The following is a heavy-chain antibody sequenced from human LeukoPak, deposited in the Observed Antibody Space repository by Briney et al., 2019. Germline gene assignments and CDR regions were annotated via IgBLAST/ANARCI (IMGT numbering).Heavy chain of an antibody. CDR2: IYPGDSDT. CDR1: GYSFTGYW. J-gene: IGHJ6*02. CDR3: ARDYGGNSYYYGMDV. D-gene: IGHD4-17*01. V-gene: IGHV5-51*01. Sequence: GESLKISCKGSGYSFTGYWIGCVRQMPGKGLEWMGIIYPGDSDTRYSPSFQGQVTISADKSISTASLQWSSLKASDTAMYYCARDYGGNSYYYGMDVWGQGTTVTVSS.